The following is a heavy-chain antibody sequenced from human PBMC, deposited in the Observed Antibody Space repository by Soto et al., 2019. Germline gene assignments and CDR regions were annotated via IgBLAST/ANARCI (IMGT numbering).Heavy chain of an antibody. CDR3: AREGYSGYDWPPDDAFDI. Sequence: QVQLVQSGAEAKKPGASVKVSCKASGYTFTSYGISWVRPAPGQGLEWMGWISAYNGNTNYAQKLQGRVTRTTDTATSTAYMELRSLRSDDTAVYYGAREGYSGYDWPPDDAFDIWGQGTMVTVSS. D-gene: IGHD5-12*01. V-gene: IGHV1-18*01. CDR1: GYTFTSYG. J-gene: IGHJ3*02. CDR2: ISAYNGNT.